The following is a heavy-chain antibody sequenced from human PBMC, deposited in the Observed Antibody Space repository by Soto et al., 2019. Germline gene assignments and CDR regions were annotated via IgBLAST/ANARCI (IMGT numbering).Heavy chain of an antibody. Sequence: GGSLRLSCAASGFTFSNYAMSWIRQAPGKGLEWVSTIRGTGNTYYADSVRGRFATSRDNSENTLYLQMSSLRAEDTAVYYCAKQQMGVIRALDYWGQGTLVTAPQ. CDR3: AKQQMGVIRALDY. D-gene: IGHD1-26*01. CDR1: GFTFSNYA. J-gene: IGHJ4*02. V-gene: IGHV3-23*01. CDR2: IRGTGNT.